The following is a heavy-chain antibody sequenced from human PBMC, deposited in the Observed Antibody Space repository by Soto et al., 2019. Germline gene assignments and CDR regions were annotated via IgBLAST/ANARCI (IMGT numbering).Heavy chain of an antibody. D-gene: IGHD6-19*01. CDR1: GFRFSDYW. CDR3: ARRAASGWAPFDT. J-gene: IGHJ4*02. V-gene: IGHV3-7*01. CDR2: IKKDGSEQ. Sequence: EVQLVESGGGLVQAGESLRLSCAASGFRFSDYWMTWVRQAPGKGLEWLANIKKDGSEQYYVPSVRGRFIISRDNAENSLSRQLNSLRSDDTGVYFCARRAASGWAPFDTWGQGTRVTVS.